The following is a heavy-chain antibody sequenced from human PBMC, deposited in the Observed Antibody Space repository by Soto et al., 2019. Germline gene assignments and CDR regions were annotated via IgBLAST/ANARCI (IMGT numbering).Heavy chain of an antibody. CDR2: ISSSSSYI. Sequence: GGSLRLSCAASGFTFSSYSMNWVRQAQGKGLEWVTSISSSSSYIYYADSVKGRFTISRDNANNTLYLQMNSLRAEDTAVYSCARISIVRGVKPYYYYGMDVWGQGTTVTVSS. D-gene: IGHD3-10*01. J-gene: IGHJ6*02. V-gene: IGHV3-21*01. CDR1: GFTFSSYS. CDR3: ARISIVRGVKPYYYYGMDV.